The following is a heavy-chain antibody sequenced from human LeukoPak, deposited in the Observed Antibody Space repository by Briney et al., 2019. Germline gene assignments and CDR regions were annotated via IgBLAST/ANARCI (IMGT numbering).Heavy chain of an antibody. V-gene: IGHV1-69*13. CDR2: IIPIFGTA. D-gene: IGHD3-10*01. CDR3: ARGDPDITMVRGDHYYYMDV. Sequence: ASVKVSCKASGYTFSIYNMHWVRQAPGQGLEWMGGIIPIFGTANYAQKFQGRVTITADESTSTAYMELSSLRSEDTAVYYCARGDPDITMVRGDHYYYMDVWGKGTTVTVSS. J-gene: IGHJ6*03. CDR1: GYTFSIYN.